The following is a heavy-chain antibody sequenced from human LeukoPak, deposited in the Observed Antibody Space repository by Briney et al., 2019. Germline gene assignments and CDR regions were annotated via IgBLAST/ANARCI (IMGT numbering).Heavy chain of an antibody. D-gene: IGHD1-1*01. CDR3: ARDCDWNDVDYYYGLDV. Sequence: SETLSLTCTVSGGSVNSATYYWSWIRQPPGKGLVWIGYVYYSGSTNYNPSLKSRVTISVDTSKNQFSLKLTSVTAADTAVYYCARDCDWNDVDYYYGLDVCGQGTTVTVSS. CDR1: GGSVNSATYY. CDR2: VYYSGST. V-gene: IGHV4-61*01. J-gene: IGHJ6*02.